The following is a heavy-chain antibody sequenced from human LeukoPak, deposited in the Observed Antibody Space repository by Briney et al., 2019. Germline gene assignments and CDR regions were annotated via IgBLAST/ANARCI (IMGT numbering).Heavy chain of an antibody. CDR3: AKIRGRYQLLFGFDY. J-gene: IGHJ4*02. CDR2: MNSDGSTI. V-gene: IGHV3-74*01. Sequence: GGSLRLSCAASGFAFSTSWMHWVRQTPGKGLVWVSRMNSDGSTINYADSVKGRFTISRDNSKNTLYLQMNSLRAEDTAVYYCAKIRGRYQLLFGFDYWGQGTLVTVSS. CDR1: GFAFSTSW. D-gene: IGHD2-2*01.